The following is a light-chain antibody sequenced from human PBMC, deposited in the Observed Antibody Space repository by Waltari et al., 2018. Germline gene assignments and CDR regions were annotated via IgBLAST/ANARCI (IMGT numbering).Light chain of an antibody. Sequence: YVLTQPPSVSVAPGQTARITGGGNNIGDKRVHWYQQKSGQAPILVVYEDDDRPSGIPERFSGSNSGKTATLTISRVEVADEADFYCQVWDSDGDRVVFGGGTKLTVL. J-gene: IGLJ2*01. CDR2: EDD. CDR1: NIGDKR. V-gene: IGLV3-21*02. CDR3: QVWDSDGDRVV.